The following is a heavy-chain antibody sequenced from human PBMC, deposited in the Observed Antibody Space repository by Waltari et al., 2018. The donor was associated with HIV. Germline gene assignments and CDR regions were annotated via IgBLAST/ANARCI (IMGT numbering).Heavy chain of an antibody. V-gene: IGHV1-2*02. Sequence: QVQLVQSGAEVKKPGASVKVSCKASGYTFTGYYMHWVRQAPGQGLEWMGWVNPNRDGTNYAQKFQGRVTMTRETSISTAYMELSRLRSDDTAVYYCARGLVYYYDSSGHYRPTGHHALEIWGQGTMVTVSS. CDR3: ARGLVYYYDSSGHYRPTGHHALEI. CDR1: GYTFTGYY. CDR2: VNPNRDGT. J-gene: IGHJ3*02. D-gene: IGHD3-22*01.